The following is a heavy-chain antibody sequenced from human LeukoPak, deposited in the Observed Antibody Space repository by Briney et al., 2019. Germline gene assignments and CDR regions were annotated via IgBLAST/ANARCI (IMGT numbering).Heavy chain of an antibody. D-gene: IGHD3-3*01. V-gene: IGHV4-4*07. CDR2: IYTSGST. Sequence: SETLSLTCTVSGGSISSYYWSWIRQPAGKGLEWIGRIYTSGSTNYNPSLKSRVTMSVDTSKNQFSLKLSSVTAADTAVYYCARAGYDFWSGWEAYFDYWGQGTLVTVSS. CDR3: ARAGYDFWSGWEAYFDY. J-gene: IGHJ4*02. CDR1: GGSISSYY.